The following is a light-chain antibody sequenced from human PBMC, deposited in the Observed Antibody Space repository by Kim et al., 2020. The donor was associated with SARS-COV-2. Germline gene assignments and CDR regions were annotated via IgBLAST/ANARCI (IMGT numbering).Light chain of an antibody. CDR2: AAS. Sequence: DRVTITCRASQGITNSLAWYQQKPGKVPQLLIYAASALQSGVPSRFSGSGSGTDFTLTISSLQPEDVATYYCQKYNGAPWTFGQGTKVDIK. CDR3: QKYNGAPWT. V-gene: IGKV1-27*01. CDR1: QGITNS. J-gene: IGKJ1*01.